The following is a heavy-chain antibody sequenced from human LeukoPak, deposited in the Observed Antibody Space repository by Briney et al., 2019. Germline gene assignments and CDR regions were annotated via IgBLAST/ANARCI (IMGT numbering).Heavy chain of an antibody. CDR2: IYYTGRT. CDR1: GGSVSSSGYY. CDR3: ARRIESLYYFDY. D-gene: IGHD2-8*01. J-gene: IGHJ4*02. V-gene: IGHV4-61*08. Sequence: SETLSLTCAVSGGSVSSSGYYWSWIRQPPGKGLEWIAYIYYTGRTNYNPSLKSRVTISLDASNSQFSLKLSSVTAADTAVYYCARRIESLYYFDYWGQGTLVTVSS.